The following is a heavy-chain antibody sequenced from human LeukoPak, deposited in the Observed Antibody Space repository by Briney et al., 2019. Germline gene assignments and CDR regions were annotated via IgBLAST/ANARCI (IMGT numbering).Heavy chain of an antibody. V-gene: IGHV3-21*01. CDR2: ISSSSSYI. D-gene: IGHD2-15*01. J-gene: IGHJ5*02. CDR1: GFTFSSYS. Sequence: PGGSLRLSCAASGFTFSSYSMNWVRQAPGKGLEWVSSISSSSSYIYYADSVKGRFTISRDNAKNSLYLQMNSLRAEDTAVYYCARDHCSGGSCYSFWFGPWGQGTLVTVSS. CDR3: ARDHCSGGSCYSFWFGP.